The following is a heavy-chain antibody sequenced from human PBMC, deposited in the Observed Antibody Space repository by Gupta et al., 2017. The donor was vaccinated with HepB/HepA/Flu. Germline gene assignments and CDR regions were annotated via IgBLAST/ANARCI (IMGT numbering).Heavy chain of an antibody. Sequence: VQLVVPVGGIVKPGWSLQLSCRVFGITFNIASMSWVRQSTGKRLEWIGRSKAEIDGGTPEYAAPVKDRFTISRDESKDTMYLQMNSLQSEETAMYYCTADVADKPWGRGTQVTVSS. CDR1: GITFNIAS. J-gene: IGHJ4*02. D-gene: IGHD6-19*01. V-gene: IGHV3-15*05. CDR3: TADVADKP. CDR2: SKAEIDGGTP.